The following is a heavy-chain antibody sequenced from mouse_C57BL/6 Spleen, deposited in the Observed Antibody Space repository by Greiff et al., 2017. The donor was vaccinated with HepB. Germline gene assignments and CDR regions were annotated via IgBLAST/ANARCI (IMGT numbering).Heavy chain of an antibody. D-gene: IGHD1-1*01. Sequence: EVMLVESGGGLVQPGGSMKLSCAASGFTFSDAWMDWVRQSPEKGLEWVAEIRNKANNHATYYAESVKGRFTISRDDSKISVYLQMKSLRAEDTGIYYCTSNYGSTWFAYWGQGTLVTVSA. CDR2: IRNKANNHAT. V-gene: IGHV6-6*01. J-gene: IGHJ3*01. CDR3: TSNYGSTWFAY. CDR1: GFTFSDAW.